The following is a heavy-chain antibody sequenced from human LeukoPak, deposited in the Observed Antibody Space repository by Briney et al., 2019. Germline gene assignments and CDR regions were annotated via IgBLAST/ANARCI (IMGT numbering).Heavy chain of an antibody. D-gene: IGHD3-10*01. CDR2: IYYSGST. CDR1: GGSISSYY. CDR3: ARDSGSGSYPVYYFDY. J-gene: IGHJ4*02. V-gene: IGHV4-59*01. Sequence: SETLSLTCTVSGGSISSYYWSWIRQPPGKGLEWIGYIYYSGSTNYNPSLKSRVTISVDTSKNQFSLELSSVTAADTAVYYCARDSGSGSYPVYYFDYWGQGTLVTVSS.